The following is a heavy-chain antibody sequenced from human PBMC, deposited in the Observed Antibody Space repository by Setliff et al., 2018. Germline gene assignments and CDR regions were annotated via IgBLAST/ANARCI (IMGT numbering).Heavy chain of an antibody. Sequence: GGSLRLSCTASGFTFGDYAMSWVRQAPGKGLEWVGFIRSKAYGGTTEYAASVKGRFTISRDDSKSIAYLQMNSLKTEDTAVYYCTRNLAYYDFWSGYPNNYYFDYWGQGTPVTVSS. D-gene: IGHD3-3*01. V-gene: IGHV3-49*04. CDR1: GFTFGDYA. CDR2: IRSKAYGGTT. J-gene: IGHJ4*02. CDR3: TRNLAYYDFWSGYPNNYYFDY.